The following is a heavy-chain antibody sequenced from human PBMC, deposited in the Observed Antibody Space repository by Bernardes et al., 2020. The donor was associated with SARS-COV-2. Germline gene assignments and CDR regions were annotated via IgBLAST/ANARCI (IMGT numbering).Heavy chain of an antibody. CDR2: INRDGGTK. J-gene: IGHJ2*01. Sequence: GGCLRRAGAASAFTFSRSRRTCVGQRPGKGLEGVANINRDGGTKEYVASVKGRFTISRDNGQKSLYLQMDGLRAEDTAVYYCATWSNDCYFDLWGRGTLVTVSP. V-gene: IGHV3-7*01. CDR3: ATWSNDCYFDL. D-gene: IGHD1-1*01. CDR1: AFTFSRSR.